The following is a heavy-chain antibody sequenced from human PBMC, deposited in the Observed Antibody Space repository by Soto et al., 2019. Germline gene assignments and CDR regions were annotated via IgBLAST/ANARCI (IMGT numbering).Heavy chain of an antibody. J-gene: IGHJ6*02. CDR3: ARQLNWNYYYYGMDV. CDR2: IIPIFNRP. Sequence: QVQLVQSGAEVKKPGSSVKVSCKASGGTFSTYAISWVRPAPGQGLEWMGGIIPIFNRPNYAQKFQARLTIAADESSSTAYMELSSLRSEDTAVYYCARQLNWNYYYYGMDVWGQGTTVTVSS. D-gene: IGHD1-1*01. V-gene: IGHV1-69*12. CDR1: GGTFSTYA.